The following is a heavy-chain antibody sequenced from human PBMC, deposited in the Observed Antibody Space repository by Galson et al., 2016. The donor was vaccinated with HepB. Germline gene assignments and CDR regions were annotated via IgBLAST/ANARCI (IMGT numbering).Heavy chain of an antibody. D-gene: IGHD2-21*01. CDR2: ISAYSGNT. V-gene: IGHV1-18*01. J-gene: IGHJ5*02. CDR3: ARGLREDPPDQ. Sequence: SVKVSCKASGYTFTNYGIGWVRQAPGQGLEWMGRISAYSGNTNYAQKLQGRVTMTTDTSTSTAYMELRSLRSDDTAVYYCARGLREDPPDQWGQGTLVIVSS. CDR1: GYTFTNYG.